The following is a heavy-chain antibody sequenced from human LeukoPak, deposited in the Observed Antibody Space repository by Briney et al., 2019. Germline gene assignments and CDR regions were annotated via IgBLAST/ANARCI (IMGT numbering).Heavy chain of an antibody. D-gene: IGHD3/OR15-3a*01. V-gene: IGHV1-69*01. CDR3: ASAPWTGTDYFDY. CDR2: IIPIFGTA. Sequence: GASVKVSCKASGGTFSSYAISWVRQAPGQGLEWMVGIIPIFGTANYAQKFQGRVTITADESTSTAYMELSSLRSEDTAVYYCASAPWTGTDYFDYWGQGTLVTVSS. J-gene: IGHJ4*02. CDR1: GGTFSSYA.